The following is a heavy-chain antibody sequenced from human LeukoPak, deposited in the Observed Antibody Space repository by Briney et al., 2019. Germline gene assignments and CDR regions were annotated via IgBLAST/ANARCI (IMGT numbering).Heavy chain of an antibody. J-gene: IGHJ4*02. CDR1: ENSFTNHW. V-gene: IGHV5-51*01. D-gene: IGHD5-24*01. CDR2: IYPGDSET. CDR3: ARPVMATVDY. Sequence: GESLKISCKGSENSFTNHWIGWVRQMPGKGLEWMGIIYPGDSETKYRPSFQGQVTISADKSISTAYLQWSSLKASDTAMYYCARPVMATVDYWGQGTLVTVSS.